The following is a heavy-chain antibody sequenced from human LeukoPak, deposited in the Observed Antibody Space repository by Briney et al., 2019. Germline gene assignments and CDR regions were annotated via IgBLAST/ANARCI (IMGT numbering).Heavy chain of an antibody. J-gene: IGHJ3*02. V-gene: IGHV4-59*02. CDR1: GGSVRSYH. Sequence: SETLSLTCTVSGGSVRSYHWSWIRQSPGEGLEWTAYIHNSGGTRYNPSLQNRVTISVDTSKNQFSLKLRSVTAADTAVYYCVRDWEGFNFDIWGQGTMVTVSS. D-gene: IGHD1-26*01. CDR3: VRDWEGFNFDI. CDR2: IHNSGGT.